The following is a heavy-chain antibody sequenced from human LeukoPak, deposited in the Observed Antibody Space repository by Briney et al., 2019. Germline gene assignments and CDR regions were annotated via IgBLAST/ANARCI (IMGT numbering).Heavy chain of an antibody. D-gene: IGHD5-12*01. Sequence: SVKVSCKASGGTFSSYAISWVRQAPGQGLEWMGGIIPIFGTANYAQKFQGRVTITADESTSTAHMELSSLRSEDTAVYYCARDYEWLRSPSPSTYYYYMDVWGKGTTVTVSS. J-gene: IGHJ6*03. CDR2: IIPIFGTA. V-gene: IGHV1-69*13. CDR1: GGTFSSYA. CDR3: ARDYEWLRSPSPSTYYYYMDV.